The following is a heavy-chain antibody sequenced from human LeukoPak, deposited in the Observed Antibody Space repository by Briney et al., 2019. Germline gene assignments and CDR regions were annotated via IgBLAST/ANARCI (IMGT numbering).Heavy chain of an antibody. V-gene: IGHV1-69*05. CDR3: ARALTNYDFWSGSPPYFDY. Sequence: SVKVSCKASGGTFSSYAISWVRQAPGQGLEWRGGIIPIFGTANYAQKLQGRVTITTDESTSTAYMELSSLRSEDTAVYYCARALTNYDFWSGSPPYFDYWGQGTLVTVYS. CDR1: GGTFSSYA. CDR2: IIPIFGTA. D-gene: IGHD3-3*01. J-gene: IGHJ4*02.